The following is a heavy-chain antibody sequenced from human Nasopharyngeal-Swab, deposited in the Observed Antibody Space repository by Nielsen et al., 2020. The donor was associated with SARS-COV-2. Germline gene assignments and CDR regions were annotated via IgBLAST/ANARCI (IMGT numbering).Heavy chain of an antibody. CDR1: GFTLSSYW. J-gene: IGHJ6*02. D-gene: IGHD6-19*01. Sequence: GESLKISCAASGFTLSSYWMSWVRQAPGKGLEWVANIKQDGSEKYYVDSVKGRFTISRDNAKNSLYLQMNSLRAEDTAVYYCARDPSSGWYPSYYYGMDVWGQGTTVTVSS. CDR2: IKQDGSEK. V-gene: IGHV3-7*01. CDR3: ARDPSSGWYPSYYYGMDV.